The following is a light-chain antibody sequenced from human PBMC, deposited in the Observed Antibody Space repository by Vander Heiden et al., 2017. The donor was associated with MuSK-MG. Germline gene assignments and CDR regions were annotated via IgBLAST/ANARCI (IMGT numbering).Light chain of an antibody. Sequence: QTVVTQEPSFSVSPGGTVTLTCGLSSGSVSTSYSPSWYQQTPGQAPRTLIYSTNTRSSGVPDRFSGSILGNKTALTITGAQADDESDYYCVLYMGSGINWVFGGGTKLTVL. V-gene: IGLV8-61*01. CDR1: SGSVSTSYS. CDR3: VLYMGSGINWV. J-gene: IGLJ3*02. CDR2: STN.